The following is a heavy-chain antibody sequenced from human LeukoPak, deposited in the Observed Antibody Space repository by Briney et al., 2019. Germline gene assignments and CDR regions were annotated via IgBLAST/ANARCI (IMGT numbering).Heavy chain of an antibody. CDR3: ARDFTCGGDCYSYYFDY. V-gene: IGHV3-21*01. CDR1: GFTFSSFS. J-gene: IGHJ4*02. D-gene: IGHD2-21*02. Sequence: GGSLRLSCAASGFTFSSFSMNWVRQAPGKGLEWVSSISSSSGYIYYADSVKGRFTISRDNAKNSLYLQMNSLRAEDTAAYYCARDFTCGGDCYSYYFDYWGQGTLVTVSS. CDR2: ISSSSGYI.